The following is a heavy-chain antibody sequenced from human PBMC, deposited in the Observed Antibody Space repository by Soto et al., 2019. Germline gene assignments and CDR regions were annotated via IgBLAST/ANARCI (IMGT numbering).Heavy chain of an antibody. J-gene: IGHJ4*02. CDR3: XXXXXXXXXXXXXXXXXYFDD. CDR1: GFTFSRHT. Sequence: QVQLVESGGGVVQPGRSLRLSCAASGFTFSRHTMHWVRQAPGKGLEWVAGISDDGSNTYYADSVKGRFTISRDNSKNTLYLQMXSLSXXXXXXXXXXXXXXXXXXXXXXXXXXYFDDWGQGTLVTV. V-gene: IGHV3-30-3*01. CDR2: ISDDGSNT.